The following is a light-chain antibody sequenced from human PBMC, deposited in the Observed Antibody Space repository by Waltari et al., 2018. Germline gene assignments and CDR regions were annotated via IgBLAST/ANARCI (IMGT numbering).Light chain of an antibody. Sequence: IQMTQSPSSLSASVGDTVTITCRASQSISSWLDWYLQKPGKAPKLLIYKASSLQSGVPSRFSGSGSGTDFTLTISSLQPEDFATYYCLQYSTSPFTFGPGNKLDIK. CDR3: LQYSTSPFT. J-gene: IGKJ3*01. CDR2: KAS. V-gene: IGKV1-12*01. CDR1: QSISSW.